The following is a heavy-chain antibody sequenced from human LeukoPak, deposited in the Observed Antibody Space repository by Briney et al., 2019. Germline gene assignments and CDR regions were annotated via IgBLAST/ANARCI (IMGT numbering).Heavy chain of an antibody. D-gene: IGHD3-10*01. CDR1: GFTFSSYA. CDR2: ISGSGGST. J-gene: IGHJ4*02. Sequence: GGSLRLSCAASGFTFSSYAMSWVRQAPGKGLEWVSAISGSGGSTYYADSVKGRFTISRDNSKNTLYLQMNSLRAEDTAVYYCAKRRTLGAYYYGSGSLISVDYWGQGTLVTVSS. V-gene: IGHV3-23*01. CDR3: AKRRTLGAYYYGSGSLISVDY.